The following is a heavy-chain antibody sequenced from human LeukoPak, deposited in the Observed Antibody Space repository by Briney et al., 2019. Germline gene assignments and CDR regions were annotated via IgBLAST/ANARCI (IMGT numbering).Heavy chain of an antibody. D-gene: IGHD7-27*01. CDR2: ISSSSSTI. Sequence: GGSLRLSCAASGFTFSDYYMSWIRQVPGKGLEWVSYISSSSSTIYYADSVKGRFTISRDNAKNLLYLQMNSLRAEDTAVYYWAREGGNWGEGYFDYWGQGTLVTVSS. CDR3: AREGGNWGEGYFDY. CDR1: GFTFSDYY. J-gene: IGHJ4*02. V-gene: IGHV3-11*01.